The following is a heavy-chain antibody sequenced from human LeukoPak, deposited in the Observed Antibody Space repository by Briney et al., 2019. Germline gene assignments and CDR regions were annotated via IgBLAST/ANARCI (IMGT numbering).Heavy chain of an antibody. CDR1: GFTFSSYW. CDR3: ARGPIVLYYYYMDV. J-gene: IGHJ6*03. CDR2: IKQDGSEK. D-gene: IGHD2-15*01. Sequence: GGSLRLSCAASGFTFSSYWMSWVRQAPGKGLEWVANIKQDGSEKYYVDSVKGRFTISRDNAKNSLYLQMNSLRAEDTAVYYCARGPIVLYYYYMDVWGKGTTVTVSS. V-gene: IGHV3-7*01.